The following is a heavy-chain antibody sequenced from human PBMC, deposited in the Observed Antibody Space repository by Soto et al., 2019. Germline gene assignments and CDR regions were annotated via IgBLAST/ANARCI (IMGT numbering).Heavy chain of an antibody. V-gene: IGHV2-5*02. J-gene: IGHJ6*02. CDR1: AFALSTGGVG. Sequence: PTLVNRTQTLTLTCTFSAFALSTGGVGVGWIRQPPGKALEWLALIYWDDDKRYSPSLRSRLTITKDTSKNQVVLTMTNMDPVDTATYYCIQSRCGGDCLQSYASYYYYGMDVWGQGTTVTVSS. CDR2: IYWDDDK. D-gene: IGHD2-21*02. CDR3: IQSRCGGDCLQSYASYYYYGMDV.